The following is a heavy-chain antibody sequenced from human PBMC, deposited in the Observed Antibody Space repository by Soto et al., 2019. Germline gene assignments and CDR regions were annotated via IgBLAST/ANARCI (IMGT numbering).Heavy chain of an antibody. D-gene: IGHD2-21*02. Sequence: SETLSLTCIISGISVSSYTWSWVRQPANKGLEWIGRVFSSVSATYNPSLKSRVSISMDTPENRISLKLDSVTAADAGVYFCARDGMTTGDTWGPGTLVTVSS. J-gene: IGHJ4*02. CDR3: ARDGMTTGDT. CDR1: GISVSSYT. V-gene: IGHV4-4*07. CDR2: VFSSVSA.